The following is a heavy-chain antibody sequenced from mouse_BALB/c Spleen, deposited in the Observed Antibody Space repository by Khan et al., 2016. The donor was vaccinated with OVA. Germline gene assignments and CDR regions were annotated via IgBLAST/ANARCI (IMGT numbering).Heavy chain of an antibody. CDR3: ARSRGNFLLDH. D-gene: IGHD2-1*01. Sequence: QIQLVQSGPELKRPGETVKISCKASRYTFTDYGMHWVKQAPGKGLKWMGWISTYTGQSTYADDFTGRFAFSLEASATTVFLQINNLKNEEMGTYYCARSRGNFLLDHWGQGSTLTVSS. J-gene: IGHJ2*01. CDR2: ISTYTGQS. CDR1: RYTFTDYG. V-gene: IGHV9-1*02.